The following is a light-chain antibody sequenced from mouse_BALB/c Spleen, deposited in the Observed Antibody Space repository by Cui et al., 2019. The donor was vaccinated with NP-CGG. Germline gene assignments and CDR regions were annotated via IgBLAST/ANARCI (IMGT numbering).Light chain of an antibody. CDR1: TGAVTTRNY. J-gene: IGLJ1*01. CDR2: GTN. CDR3: ALWYSNHWV. Sequence: QAVVPQDSALTTSPGETVTLTCRSSTGAVTTRNYANWVQEKPDHLFTGLIGGTNNRVPGVPARFSGSLIGDKAALTITGAQTEDEAIYFCALWYSNHWVFGGGTKLTVL. V-gene: IGLV1*01.